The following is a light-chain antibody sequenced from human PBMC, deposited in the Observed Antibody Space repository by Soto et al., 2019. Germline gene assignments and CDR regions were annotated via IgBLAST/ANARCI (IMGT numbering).Light chain of an antibody. Sequence: DIQLTQIPSTLSASIGDRVTITCRASQSLSGWLAWYQQTPGKAPKRLISDAFRLESGVPSRFRGSGSGTEFSLTISNLQPGDSATFYCQQYASYPWTFGRGTKV. CDR1: QSLSGW. V-gene: IGKV1-5*01. CDR2: DAF. CDR3: QQYASYPWT. J-gene: IGKJ1*01.